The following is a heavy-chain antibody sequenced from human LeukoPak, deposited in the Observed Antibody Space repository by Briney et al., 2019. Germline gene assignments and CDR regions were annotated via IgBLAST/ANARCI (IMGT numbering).Heavy chain of an antibody. CDR1: GYSFISYD. Sequence: ASVEVSCMASGYSFISYDINWVRQAPGQGLEWLAWMNANSDSTGYAQKFQGRVSMARDTPISTAYMELSSLGSDDTAVYYSARNLARTGDFDYWGQGTLLTVSS. J-gene: IGHJ4*02. CDR3: ARNLARTGDFDY. CDR2: MNANSDST. D-gene: IGHD5-12*01. V-gene: IGHV1-8*01.